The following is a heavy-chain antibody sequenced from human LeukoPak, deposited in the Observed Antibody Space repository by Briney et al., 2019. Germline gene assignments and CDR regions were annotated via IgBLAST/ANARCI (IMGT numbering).Heavy chain of an antibody. J-gene: IGHJ5*02. CDR2: INPSGGST. Sequence: ASVKVSCKASGYTFTSYYMHWVRQAPGQGLEWMGIINPSGGSTSYAQKFQGRVTMTRDMSTSTVYMELSSLRSEDTAAYYCARDLSGSYYWFDPWGQGTLVTVSS. D-gene: IGHD1-26*01. V-gene: IGHV1-46*01. CDR3: ARDLSGSYYWFDP. CDR1: GYTFTSYY.